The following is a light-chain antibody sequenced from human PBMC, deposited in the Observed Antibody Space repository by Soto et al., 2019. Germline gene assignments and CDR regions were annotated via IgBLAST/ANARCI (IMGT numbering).Light chain of an antibody. J-gene: IGKJ1*01. Sequence: ENVWTQSPGTLSLSPGERATLSCRARQSLTSNFLAGYQRKPGQAPRRLIFDTSSRASGIPDRFSGSGSGKDFTLTINSLEPEDFAVYYCQQYEISPWTCGRGTKLDIK. CDR1: QSLTSNF. CDR2: DTS. V-gene: IGKV3-20*01. CDR3: QQYEISPWT.